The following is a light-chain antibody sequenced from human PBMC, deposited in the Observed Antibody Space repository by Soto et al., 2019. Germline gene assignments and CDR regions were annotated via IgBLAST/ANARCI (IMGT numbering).Light chain of an antibody. J-gene: IGKJ4*01. CDR1: QGVITY. CDR3: QQLDTYPLT. CDR2: AAS. Sequence: DIQLTQSPSFLSASVVDRVTITCRSSQGVITYLAWYQQKPGKAPKLLIYAASTLQGGVPSRFSGRGSGTEFTLTISSLQPEDFATYYCQQLDTYPLTFGGGTKVEIK. V-gene: IGKV1-9*01.